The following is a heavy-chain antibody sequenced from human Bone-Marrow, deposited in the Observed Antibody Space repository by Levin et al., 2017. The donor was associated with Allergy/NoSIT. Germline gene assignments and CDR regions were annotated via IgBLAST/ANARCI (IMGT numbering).Heavy chain of an antibody. CDR2: ISFDGESI. D-gene: IGHD5-12*01. CDR1: GFTFRDYA. J-gene: IGHJ4*02. V-gene: IGHV3-30*18. Sequence: GGSLRLSCAASGFTFRDYAMHWVRQVPGKGLEWVAMISFDGESIYYGDSVKGRFTISRDNSKSTVFLQMNSLRVEDTAIYYCAQGGYSAYAAWGQGILVTVSS. CDR3: AQGGYSAYAA.